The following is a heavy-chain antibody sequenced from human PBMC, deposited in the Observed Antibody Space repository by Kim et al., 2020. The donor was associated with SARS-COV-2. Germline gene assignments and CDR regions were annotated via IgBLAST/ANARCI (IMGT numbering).Heavy chain of an antibody. CDR1: GYTFTSYA. Sequence: ASVKVSCKASGYTFTSYAMHWVRQAPGQRLEWMGWINAGNGNTKYSQKFQGRVTITRDTSASTAYMELSSLRSEDTAVYYCARDRPNIVVVPADYYYYSGMDVWGQGTTVTVSS. J-gene: IGHJ6*02. D-gene: IGHD2-2*01. CDR3: ARDRPNIVVVPADYYYYSGMDV. V-gene: IGHV1-3*01. CDR2: INAGNGNT.